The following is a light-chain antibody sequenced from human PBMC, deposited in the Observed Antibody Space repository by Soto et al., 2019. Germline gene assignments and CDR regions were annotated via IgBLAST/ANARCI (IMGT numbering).Light chain of an antibody. CDR1: SSDVGGYNY. V-gene: IGLV2-14*01. J-gene: IGLJ1*01. CDR2: EVS. Sequence: QSALTQPASVSGSPGQSITISCTGTSSDVGGYNYVSWYQQYPGKAPKLMISEVSNRPSGVSNRFSGSKSDSTASLTISGLQAEDEADYYCSSYTSTSTLYVFGTGTKLTVL. CDR3: SSYTSTSTLYV.